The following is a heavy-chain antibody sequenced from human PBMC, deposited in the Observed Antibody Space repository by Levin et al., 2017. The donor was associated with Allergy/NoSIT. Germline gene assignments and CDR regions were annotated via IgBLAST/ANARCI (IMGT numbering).Heavy chain of an antibody. J-gene: IGHJ6*02. CDR3: TRITHRGHSYGYYYGMDV. V-gene: IGHV2-70*11. CDR1: GFSLSTSGMC. Sequence: ESGPTLVKPTQTLTLTCTFSGFSLSTSGMCVSWIRQPPGKALEWLARLDWDDDKYYSTSLKTRLTISKDTSKNQVVLTMTNMDPVDTATYYCTRITHRGHSYGYYYGMDVWGQGTTVTVSS. D-gene: IGHD5-18*01. CDR2: LDWDDDK.